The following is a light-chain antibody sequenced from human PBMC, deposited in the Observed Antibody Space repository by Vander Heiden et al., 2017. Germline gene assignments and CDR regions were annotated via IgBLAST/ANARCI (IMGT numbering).Light chain of an antibody. CDR1: QSVSSNY. J-gene: IGKJ1*01. Sequence: EIVLTQSPGSLSLSPGERATLSCRASQSVSSNYLAWYQQRPGQAPRLLIYGASPRATGIPDRFSGSGSGTDFTLSISRVEPEDSAVYSCQQYGSSPWTFGQGTKVEIK. CDR2: GAS. V-gene: IGKV3-20*01. CDR3: QQYGSSPWT.